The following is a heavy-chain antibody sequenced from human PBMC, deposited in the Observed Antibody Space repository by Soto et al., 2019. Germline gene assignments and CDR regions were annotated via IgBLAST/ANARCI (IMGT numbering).Heavy chain of an antibody. Sequence: QVQLQESGPGLVKPSETLSLTCTVSGGSISSYYWSWIRQPPGKGLEWIGYIYYSGSNNYNPSLTSRVTISVDTSKNQFSLKLSSVTAADTAVYYCARQQWLVLNAFDIWGQGTMVTVSS. D-gene: IGHD6-19*01. CDR2: IYYSGSN. J-gene: IGHJ3*02. CDR1: GGSISSYY. CDR3: ARQQWLVLNAFDI. V-gene: IGHV4-59*01.